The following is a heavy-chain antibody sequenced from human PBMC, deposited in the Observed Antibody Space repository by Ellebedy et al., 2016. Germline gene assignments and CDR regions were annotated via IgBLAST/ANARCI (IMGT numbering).Heavy chain of an antibody. CDR3: ARGRRLLWFRQIGGSPVDY. CDR2: INHSGST. D-gene: IGHD3-10*01. CDR1: GGSFSGYY. Sequence: SETLSLTXAVYGGSFSGYYWSWIRQPPGKGLEWIGEINHSGSTNYNPSLKSRVTISVDTSKNQFSLKLSSVTAADTAVYYCARGRRLLWFRQIGGSPVDYWGQGTLVTVSS. V-gene: IGHV4-34*01. J-gene: IGHJ4*02.